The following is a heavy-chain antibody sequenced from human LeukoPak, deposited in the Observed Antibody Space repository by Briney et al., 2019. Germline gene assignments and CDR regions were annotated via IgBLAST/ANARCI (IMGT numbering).Heavy chain of an antibody. V-gene: IGHV4-31*03. Sequence: SETLSLTCTVSGGSISSGGYSWSWIRQRPAKGLEWIGYIYYSGSTYYNPSLKSRVTISVDTSKNQFSLKLSSVTAADTAVYYCARDGGQKAVAGLSGYLDLWGRGTLVTVSS. J-gene: IGHJ2*01. CDR2: IYYSGST. CDR1: GGSISSGGYS. CDR3: ARDGGQKAVAGLSGYLDL. D-gene: IGHD6-19*01.